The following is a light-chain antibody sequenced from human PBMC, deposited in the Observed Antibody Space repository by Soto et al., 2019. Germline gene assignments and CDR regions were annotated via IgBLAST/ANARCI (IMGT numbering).Light chain of an antibody. J-gene: IGKJ4*01. CDR3: QQRSNWPPLS. Sequence: EFVLTQSPATLSLSPGERATLSSRASRRVSNSLVWYQQKPGQAPRLLIYDASKRAPGVPARFSGSGSATDFTLTIDSLEPEDTGVYYCQQRSNWPPLSFGAGTKVEI. CDR1: RRVSNS. CDR2: DAS. V-gene: IGKV3-11*01.